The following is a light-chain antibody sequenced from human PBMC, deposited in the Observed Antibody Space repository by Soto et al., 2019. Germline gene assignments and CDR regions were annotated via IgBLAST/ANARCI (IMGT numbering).Light chain of an antibody. Sequence: DIVLTQSPGTLSLSPGERATLSCRASQSVSSSYLAWYQQKPGQAPRLLIYGASSRATGFPDRFSGSGSGTDFTLTISRLEPEDFAVYYCQQYGNSPITFGQGTRLEIK. V-gene: IGKV3-20*01. CDR3: QQYGNSPIT. CDR1: QSVSSSY. J-gene: IGKJ5*01. CDR2: GAS.